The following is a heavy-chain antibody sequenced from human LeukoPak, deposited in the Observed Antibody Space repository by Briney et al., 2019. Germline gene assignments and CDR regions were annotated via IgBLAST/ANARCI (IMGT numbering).Heavy chain of an antibody. J-gene: IGHJ5*02. Sequence: GGSLRLSCAASGFSLSSYWMHWVRQSPGKGLVWVSCINSDGSTTSYADSVKGRFTISRDNAKNSLYLQMNSLRAEDTAVYYCAKDDNYIRFLSWGQGTLVTVSS. V-gene: IGHV3-74*01. CDR1: GFSLSSYW. D-gene: IGHD3-16*01. CDR2: INSDGSTT. CDR3: AKDDNYIRFLS.